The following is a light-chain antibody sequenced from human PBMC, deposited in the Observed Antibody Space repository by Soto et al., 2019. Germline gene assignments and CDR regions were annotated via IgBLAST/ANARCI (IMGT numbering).Light chain of an antibody. CDR1: QSVSSSY. Sequence: EIGLTQSPGTLSLSPGERATLSCRASQSVSSSYLAWYQQKPGQAPRLLISGASRRATGIPDRFSGSGSGSDFSLSISRLEPEDFAVYYCEHYGSSPWTFGQGNKVYSK. CDR3: EHYGSSPWT. J-gene: IGKJ1*01. CDR2: GAS. V-gene: IGKV3-20*01.